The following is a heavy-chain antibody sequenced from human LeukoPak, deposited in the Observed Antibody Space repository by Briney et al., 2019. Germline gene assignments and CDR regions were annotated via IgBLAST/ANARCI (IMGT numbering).Heavy chain of an antibody. J-gene: IGHJ4*02. Sequence: GGSLRLSCAASGFTFSDYYMSWIRQAPGKGLEWVSYISSSGSTIYYADSVKGRFTISKDNAKNSLYLQMKSLRAEDTAVYYCARDGNYYDSSGYFKFDYWGQGTLVTVSS. D-gene: IGHD3-22*01. CDR1: GFTFSDYY. V-gene: IGHV3-11*01. CDR3: ARDGNYYDSSGYFKFDY. CDR2: ISSSGSTI.